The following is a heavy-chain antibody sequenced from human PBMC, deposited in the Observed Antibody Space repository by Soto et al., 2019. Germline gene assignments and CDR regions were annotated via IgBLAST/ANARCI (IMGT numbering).Heavy chain of an antibody. CDR1: GFTFSDYV. Sequence: QVQLVESGGGVVQPGRSVRLSCAASGFTFSDYVIHWVRQAPGRGLEWVALIWHDGSKKYYGDSVQGRFTISRDNSKNSLYLQMDNLRGEDTATYYCGRSFADSGGYCADGVCYILDFWGQGTLVTVCS. CDR3: GRSFADSGGYCADGVCYILDF. J-gene: IGHJ4*02. CDR2: IWHDGSKK. V-gene: IGHV3-33*01. D-gene: IGHD2-8*01.